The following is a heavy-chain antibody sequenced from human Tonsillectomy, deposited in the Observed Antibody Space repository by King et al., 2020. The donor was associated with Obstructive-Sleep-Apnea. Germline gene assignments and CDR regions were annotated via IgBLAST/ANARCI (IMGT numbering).Heavy chain of an antibody. CDR2: ISGGGGST. J-gene: IGHJ4*02. V-gene: IGHV3-23*04. CDR3: VKDSDYNSGGYNYPEY. D-gene: IGHD3-22*01. CDR1: GFSFSRYA. Sequence: VQLVESGGGLVQPGGSLRLSWAASGFSFSRYALTWVRLAPGRGLQWVSSISGGGGSTYYTDSVKGRFTNSRDNSKNTLYLQMSSLRVEATAMYHCVKDSDYNSGGYNYPEYWGQGTLVTVSS.